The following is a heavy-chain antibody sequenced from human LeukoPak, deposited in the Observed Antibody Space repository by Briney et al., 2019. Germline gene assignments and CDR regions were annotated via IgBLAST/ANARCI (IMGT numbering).Heavy chain of an antibody. CDR2: IYTSGST. CDR3: ARNPSYSRGFFDY. J-gene: IGHJ4*02. V-gene: IGHV4-4*07. Sequence: SETLSLTCTVSGGSISSYYWSWLRQPAGKGLEWLGRIYTSGSTNYNPSLKSRVTMSVDTSKNQFSLKLSSVTAADTALYYCARNPSYSRGFFDYWGQGTPVTVSS. D-gene: IGHD6-19*01. CDR1: GGSISSYY.